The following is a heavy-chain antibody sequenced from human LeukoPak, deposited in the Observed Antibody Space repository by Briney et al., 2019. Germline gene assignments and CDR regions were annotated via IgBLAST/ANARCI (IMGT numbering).Heavy chain of an antibody. CDR2: IYHSGST. CDR1: GYSISSGYY. D-gene: IGHD3-3*01. CDR3: ARTDFGSGYYRNVDY. V-gene: IGHV4-38-2*01. J-gene: IGHJ4*02. Sequence: SETLSLTCAVSGYSISSGYYWGWIRQPPGKGLEWIGSIYHSGSTYYNPSLKSRVTISVDTPKNQFSLKLSSETAADAAVYYCARTDFGSGYYRNVDYWGQGTLVTVSS.